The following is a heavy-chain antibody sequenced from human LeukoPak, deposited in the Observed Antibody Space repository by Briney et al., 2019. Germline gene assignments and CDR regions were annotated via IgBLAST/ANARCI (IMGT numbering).Heavy chain of an antibody. CDR3: AKAPSFLWFGDPHYFDY. V-gene: IGHV3-23*01. Sequence: GGSLRLSCAASGFTFSSYAMSWVRQAPGKGLEWVSAISGSGGSTYYADSVKGRFTISRDNSKNTLYLQMSSLRAEDTAVYYCAKAPSFLWFGDPHYFDYWGQGTLVTVSS. CDR1: GFTFSSYA. CDR2: ISGSGGST. D-gene: IGHD3-10*01. J-gene: IGHJ4*02.